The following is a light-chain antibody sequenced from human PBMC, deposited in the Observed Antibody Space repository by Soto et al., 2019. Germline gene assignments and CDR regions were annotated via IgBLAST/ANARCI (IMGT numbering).Light chain of an antibody. Sequence: EIVMTQYTATLSVSPGERATLSCRASQNILSNLAWYQQKPGQAPRLLIYAASTRATGIPARFSGSGSGTEFTLTISSLQSEDFEIYYCQQYNNWPITFGQGTLLAIK. CDR3: QQYNNWPIT. CDR2: AAS. CDR1: QNILSN. V-gene: IGKV3-15*01. J-gene: IGKJ5*01.